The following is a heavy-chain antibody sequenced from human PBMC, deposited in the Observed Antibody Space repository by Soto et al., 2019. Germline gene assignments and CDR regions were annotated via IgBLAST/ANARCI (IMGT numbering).Heavy chain of an antibody. CDR2: IYHSGST. Sequence: SETLSLTCAVSGGSINSGGYSWSWVRQQPGKGLERIGYIYHSGSTYYNPSLKSRVTISVDKSEKQSSLKLTSVTAADTAVYWCARDPVDGYAFFDSWGQGALVTVSS. J-gene: IGHJ5*02. CDR1: GGSINSGGYS. D-gene: IGHD5-12*01. CDR3: ARDPVDGYAFFDS. V-gene: IGHV4-30-2*01.